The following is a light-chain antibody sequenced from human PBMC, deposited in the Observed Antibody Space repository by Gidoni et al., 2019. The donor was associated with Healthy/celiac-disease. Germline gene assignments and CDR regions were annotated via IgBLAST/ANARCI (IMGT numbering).Light chain of an antibody. CDR2: WAS. CDR1: QSVLYSSNNKNY. CDR3: QQYYSTPPT. J-gene: IGKJ4*01. V-gene: IGKV4-1*01. Sequence: DIVMTQSPDSLAVSLGERATINCKSSQSVLYSSNNKNYLAWYQQQPGQPTKLLIYWASTRESGVPDRFSGSGSGTDFTLTISSLQAEDVAVYYCQQYYSTPPTFGGGTKVEIK.